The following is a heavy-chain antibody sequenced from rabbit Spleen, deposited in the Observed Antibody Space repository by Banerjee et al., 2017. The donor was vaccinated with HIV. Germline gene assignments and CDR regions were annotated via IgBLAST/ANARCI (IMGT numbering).Heavy chain of an antibody. CDR1: GVSFSSGYD. Sequence: QQLVESGGGLVKPGASLTLTCKASGVSFSSGYDMCWVRQAPGKGLEWIACIYTGNSKTYYANWAKGRFTISKTSSNTLFLQLNSLTAADTATYFCVREVAAKFKLWGPGTLVTVS. V-gene: IGHV1S40*01. D-gene: IGHD4-1*01. CDR2: IYTGNSKT. J-gene: IGHJ4*01. CDR3: VREVAAKFKL.